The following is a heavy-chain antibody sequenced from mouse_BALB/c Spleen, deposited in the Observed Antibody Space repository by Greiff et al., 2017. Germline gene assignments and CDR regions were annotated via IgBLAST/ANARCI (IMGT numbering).Heavy chain of an antibody. CDR3: VREEVYYAMDY. Sequence: VQRVESGPGLVAPSQSLSITCTVSGFSLTSYDISWIRQPPGKGLEWLGVIWTGGGTNYNSAFMSRLSISKDNSKSQVFLKMNSLQTDDTAIYYCVREEVYYAMDYWGQGTSVTVSS. CDR1: GFSLTSYD. J-gene: IGHJ4*01. V-gene: IGHV2-9-2*01. D-gene: IGHD2-14*01. CDR2: IWTGGGT.